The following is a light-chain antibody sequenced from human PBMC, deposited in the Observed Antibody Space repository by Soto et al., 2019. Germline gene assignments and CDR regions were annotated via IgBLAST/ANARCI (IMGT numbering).Light chain of an antibody. CDR3: MSYTTTSSFV. Sequence: QPVLTQPASMSGSPGQSITISCTGTRSDIGTYNYLSWYQQHPGKAPRLVISDVSNRPSGVSNRFSGSKSGNTASLTITGLQSEDEADYYCMSYTTTSSFVFGSGTKVTVL. CDR2: DVS. J-gene: IGLJ1*01. CDR1: RSDIGTYNY. V-gene: IGLV2-14*03.